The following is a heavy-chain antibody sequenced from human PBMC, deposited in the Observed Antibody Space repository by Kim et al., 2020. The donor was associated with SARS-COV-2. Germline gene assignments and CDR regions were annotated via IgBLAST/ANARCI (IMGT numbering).Heavy chain of an antibody. D-gene: IGHD3-10*01. CDR3: ARSYGSGKFLIDY. V-gene: IGHV3-7*01. CDR2: IKQDGSEK. J-gene: IGHJ4*02. Sequence: LSLTCAASGFTFSSYWMSWVRQAPGKGLEWVANIKQDGSEKYYVDSVKGRFTISRDNAKNSLYLQMNSLRAEDTAVYSCARSYGSGKFLIDYWGQGTLVTVSS. CDR1: GFTFSSYW.